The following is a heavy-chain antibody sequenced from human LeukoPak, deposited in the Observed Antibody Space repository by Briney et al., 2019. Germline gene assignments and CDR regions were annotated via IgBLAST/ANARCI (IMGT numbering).Heavy chain of an antibody. V-gene: IGHV4-39*07. Sequence: PSETLSLTCTVSGGSISSSSYYWGWIRQPPGKGLEWIGEINHSGSTNYNPSLKGRVTISVDTSKNQFSLKLSSVTAADTAVYYCARVPSKQLVRYYYYYYGMDVWGQGTTVTVSS. CDR1: GGSISSSSYY. CDR2: INHSGST. D-gene: IGHD6-13*01. CDR3: ARVPSKQLVRYYYYYYGMDV. J-gene: IGHJ6*02.